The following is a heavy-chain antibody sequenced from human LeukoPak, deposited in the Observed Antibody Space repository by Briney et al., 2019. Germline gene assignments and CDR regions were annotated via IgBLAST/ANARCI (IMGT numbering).Heavy chain of an antibody. D-gene: IGHD3-9*01. CDR1: GFTFSSYW. CDR3: ASKVRHYDILTGYSTEGYYFDY. V-gene: IGHV3-74*01. Sequence: GGSLRLSCAASGFTFSSYWMHWVRQAPGKGLVWVSRINRDGSSTDYADSVKGRFTVSRDNAKNTLYLQMNSLRAEDTAVYYCASKVRHYDILTGYSTEGYYFDYWGQGTLVTVSS. CDR2: INRDGSST. J-gene: IGHJ4*02.